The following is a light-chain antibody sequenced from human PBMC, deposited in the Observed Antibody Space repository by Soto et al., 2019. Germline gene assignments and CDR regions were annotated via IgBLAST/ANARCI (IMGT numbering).Light chain of an antibody. CDR3: QYYGTSKIT. Sequence: EIVLTQSPGTLSLSPGERATLSCRASQTVSRNSLAWYQQNPGQAPRVLVYGASSRATGIPDRFSGSGSGTDFTLTIRRLEPEDFAVYYCQYYGTSKITFGQGKRLE. J-gene: IGKJ5*01. CDR2: GAS. CDR1: QTVSRNS. V-gene: IGKV3-20*01.